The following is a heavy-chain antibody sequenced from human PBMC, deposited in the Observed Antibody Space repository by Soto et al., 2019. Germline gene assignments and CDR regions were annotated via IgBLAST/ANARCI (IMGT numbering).Heavy chain of an antibody. J-gene: IGHJ6*02. Sequence: QIQLVQSGPEVQQPGASVKVSCKASGYSFTSYGISWVRQAPGQGLEWVGWISAYNGNTNYAQSLQGRVTMTTDTSTNTAYLELKSLRSDDTAVYYCPRDPPITGSLRGTPLMQVWGQGTTVTVSS. CDR1: GYSFTSYG. D-gene: IGHD1-20*01. CDR2: ISAYNGNT. CDR3: PRDPPITGSLRGTPLMQV. V-gene: IGHV1-18*04.